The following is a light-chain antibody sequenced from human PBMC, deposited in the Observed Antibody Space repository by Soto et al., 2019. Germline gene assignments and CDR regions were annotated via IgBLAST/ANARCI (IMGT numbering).Light chain of an antibody. J-gene: IGKJ3*01. CDR2: GAS. CDR3: QQYGSSRGFT. CDR1: QSVSSSY. Sequence: EIVLTQSPGTLSLSPGERATLSCRASQSVSSSYLAWYQQKPGQAPRLLIYGASSRATGITDSFSGSGSGTDFTLTISRLEPEDFAVYYCQQYGSSRGFTFGPGTKVDIK. V-gene: IGKV3-20*01.